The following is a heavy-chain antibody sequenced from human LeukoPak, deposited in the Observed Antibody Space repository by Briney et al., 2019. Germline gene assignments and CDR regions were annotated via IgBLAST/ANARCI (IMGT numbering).Heavy chain of an antibody. J-gene: IGHJ4*02. CDR2: ITASGGGP. CDR3: VKDGRTSAPC. Sequence: GGSLRLSCAASGFTFNRNAISWVRQAPGQGLEWVSGITASGGGPSSADSVKGRFTISRDNSKNMVYLQMNSLRGDDTAVYYCVKDGRTSAPCWGQGTLVTVSS. D-gene: IGHD2-15*01. CDR1: GFTFNRNA. V-gene: IGHV3-23*01.